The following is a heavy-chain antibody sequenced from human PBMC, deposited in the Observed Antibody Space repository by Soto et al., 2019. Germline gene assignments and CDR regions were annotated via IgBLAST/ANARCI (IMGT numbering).Heavy chain of an antibody. J-gene: IGHJ4*02. CDR3: AGGPRYVVVPAALLGY. Sequence: PGGSLRLSCAASGFTFSSYEMNWVRQAPGKGLEWVSYISSSGSTIYYADSVKGRFTISRDNAKNSLYLQMNSLRAEDTAVYYCAGGPRYVVVPAALLGYWGQGTLVTVS. D-gene: IGHD2-2*02. CDR1: GFTFSSYE. CDR2: ISSSGSTI. V-gene: IGHV3-48*03.